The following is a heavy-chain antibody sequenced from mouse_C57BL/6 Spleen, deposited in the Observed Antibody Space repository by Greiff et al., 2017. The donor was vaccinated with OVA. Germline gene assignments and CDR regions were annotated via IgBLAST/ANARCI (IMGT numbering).Heavy chain of an antibody. D-gene: IGHD1-1*01. CDR1: GFSLTSYG. Sequence: QVQLKESGPGLVQPSQSLSITCTVSGFSLTSYGVHWVRQSPGKGLEWLGVIWSGGSTDYNAAFISRLSISKDNSKSQVFFKMNSLQADDTAIYYCARGGHYYGSSYGFAYWGQGTLVTVSA. V-gene: IGHV2-2*01. CDR2: IWSGGST. J-gene: IGHJ3*01. CDR3: ARGGHYYGSSYGFAY.